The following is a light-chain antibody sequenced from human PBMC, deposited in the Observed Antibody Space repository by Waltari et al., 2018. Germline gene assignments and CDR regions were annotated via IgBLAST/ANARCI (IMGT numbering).Light chain of an antibody. V-gene: IGLV2-23*02. CDR2: EVT. J-gene: IGLJ2*01. Sequence: QSALTPPASVSGSPGQSITISCTGTSSAVGRYNFVSWYQQHPGKAPKLIISEVTKRPSGVSNRFSGSKSDNTASLTISGLQADDEADYYCCSFASRIGVFGGGTKVTVL. CDR3: CSFASRIGV. CDR1: SSAVGRYNF.